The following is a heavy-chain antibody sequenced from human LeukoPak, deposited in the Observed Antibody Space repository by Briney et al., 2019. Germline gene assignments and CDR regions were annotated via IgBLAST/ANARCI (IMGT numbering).Heavy chain of an antibody. CDR3: AREGLWFGELRG. D-gene: IGHD3-10*01. J-gene: IGHJ4*02. V-gene: IGHV4-59*01. CDR1: GGSISSYY. CDR2: IYYSGST. Sequence: PSETLSLTCTVSGGSISSYYWSWIRQPPGKGLEWIGYIYYSGSTNYNPSLKSRVTISVDTSKNQFSLKLSSVTAADTAVYYCAREGLWFGELRGWGQGTLVTVSS.